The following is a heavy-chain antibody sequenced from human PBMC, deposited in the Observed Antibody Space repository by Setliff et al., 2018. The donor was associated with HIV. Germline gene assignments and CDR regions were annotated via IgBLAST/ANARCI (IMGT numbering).Heavy chain of an antibody. CDR2: IFYSGIT. CDR3: TIPASSLAPN. CDR1: GESFSAYY. J-gene: IGHJ4*02. V-gene: IGHV4-34*12. Sequence: SETLSLTCAVYGESFSAYYWSWIRQPPGKGLEWIGSIFYSGITYYNPSLKSRVIISVDTSNNQISLKLTAVTAADTAVYYCTIPASSLAPNWGRGTQVTVSS.